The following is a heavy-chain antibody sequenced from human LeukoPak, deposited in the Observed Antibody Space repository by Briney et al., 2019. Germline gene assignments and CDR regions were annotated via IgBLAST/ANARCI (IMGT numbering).Heavy chain of an antibody. CDR2: IYSGGST. CDR3: ARVRRYWFDP. CDR1: GFTVSSNY. D-gene: IGHD1-14*01. J-gene: IGHJ5*02. V-gene: IGHV3-66*01. Sequence: PGGSLRLSCAASGFTVSSNYMSWVRQAPGKGLEWVSVIYSGGSTYYADSVKGRFTLSRDNSKNTLYLQMNSLRAEDTAVYYCARVRRYWFDPWGQGTLVTVSS.